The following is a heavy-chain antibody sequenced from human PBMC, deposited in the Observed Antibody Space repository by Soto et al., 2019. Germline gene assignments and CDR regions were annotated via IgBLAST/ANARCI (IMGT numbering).Heavy chain of an antibody. D-gene: IGHD3-10*01. CDR3: AEDSKHHATNGYYTLAH. Sequence: SERQCGVASRSVYIGDGLNINQQAPGKGLEWVAHISYDGSNEHYVDSVKGRFTISRDNSKNTLYLQMTSLRAEDTAVYYCAEDSKHHATNGYYTLAHWGHGTLLPISS. CDR2: ISYDGSNE. V-gene: IGHV3-30*18. CDR1: RSVYIGDG. J-gene: IGHJ4*01.